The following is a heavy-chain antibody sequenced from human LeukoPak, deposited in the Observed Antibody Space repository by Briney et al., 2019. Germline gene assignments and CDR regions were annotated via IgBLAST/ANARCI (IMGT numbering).Heavy chain of an antibody. J-gene: IGHJ5*02. CDR3: ARENYDILTGYYKYNWFDP. Sequence: ASVKVSCKASGYTFTSYGISWVRQAPGQGLEWMGWINPNSGGTNYAQKFQGRVTTTRDTSISTAYMELSRLRSDDTAVYYCARENYDILTGYYKYNWFDPWGQGTLVTVSS. CDR2: INPNSGGT. CDR1: GYTFTSYG. D-gene: IGHD3-9*01. V-gene: IGHV1-2*02.